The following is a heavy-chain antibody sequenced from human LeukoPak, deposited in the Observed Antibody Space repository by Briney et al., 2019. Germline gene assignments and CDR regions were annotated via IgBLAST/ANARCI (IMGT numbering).Heavy chain of an antibody. D-gene: IGHD2-21*02. CDR2: IYYSGST. J-gene: IGHJ2*01. CDR3: TSRAYCGGDCYPWRFHWYFDL. V-gene: IGHV4-39*01. Sequence: KASETLSLTCTVSGGSISSSSYYWGWIRQPPGKGLEWIGSIYYSGSTYYNPSLKSRVTISVDTSKNQFSLKLSSVTAADTAVYYCTSRAYCGGDCYPWRFHWYFDLWGRGTLVTVSS. CDR1: GGSISSSSYY.